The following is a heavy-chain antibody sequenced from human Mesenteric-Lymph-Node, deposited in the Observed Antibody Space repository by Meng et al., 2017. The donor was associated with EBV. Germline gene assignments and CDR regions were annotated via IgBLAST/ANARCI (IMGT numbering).Heavy chain of an antibody. CDR1: GYTFTTYG. CDR2: ISGYNGNA. V-gene: IGHV1-18*01. CDR3: ARGYTGYAFLDY. J-gene: IGHJ4*02. Sequence: QVQLLRFGVEVKKPGASMKGSCKPSGYTFTTYGITWVRQAPGQGLEWMGWISGYNGNANYAQKLQGRVTMTTDTSTSTVHMELRSLRSDDTAVYYCARGYTGYAFLDYWGQGILVTVSS. D-gene: IGHD5-12*01.